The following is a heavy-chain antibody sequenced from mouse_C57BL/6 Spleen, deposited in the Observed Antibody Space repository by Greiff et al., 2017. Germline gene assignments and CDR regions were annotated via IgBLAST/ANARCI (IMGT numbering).Heavy chain of an antibody. Sequence: QVQLQQPGAELVRPGSSVKLSCKASGYTFTSYWMDWVKQRPGQGLEWIGNLYTSDSEPHYNQKFKDKATLTVDTSSSTAYMQLSSLTSEDSAVYYCARNYGSLYWYFDVWGTGTTGTVSS. J-gene: IGHJ1*03. D-gene: IGHD1-1*01. CDR1: GYTFTSYW. CDR2: LYTSDSEP. V-gene: IGHV1-61*01. CDR3: ARNYGSLYWYFDV.